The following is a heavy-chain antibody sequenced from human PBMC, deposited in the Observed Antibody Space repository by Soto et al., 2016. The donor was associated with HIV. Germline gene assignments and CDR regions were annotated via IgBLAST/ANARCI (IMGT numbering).Heavy chain of an antibody. CDR2: ISSSSSTI. D-gene: IGHD3-10*01. J-gene: IGHJ4*03. CDR3: AREWGVLLWFRESQARFDY. Sequence: EVQLVESGGGLVQPGGSLRLSCAASGFTFSSYSMNWVRQAPGKGLEWVSYISSSSSTIYYADSVKGRFTISRDNAKNSLYLQMNSLRAEDTAVYYCAREWGVLLWFRESQARFDYVGPGTLVTVSS. CDR1: GFTFSSYS. V-gene: IGHV3-48*01.